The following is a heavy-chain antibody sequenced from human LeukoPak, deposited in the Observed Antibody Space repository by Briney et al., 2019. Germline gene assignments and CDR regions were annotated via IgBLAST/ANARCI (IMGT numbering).Heavy chain of an antibody. Sequence: PSQTLSLTCTVSGGSISSGDYYWSWIRQPPGKGLEWIGYIYYSGSTYYNPSLKSRVTISVDTSKNQFSLKLSSVTAADTAVYYCARDDYYDSSGSQSNWYFDLWGRGTLVTVSS. V-gene: IGHV4-30-4*01. J-gene: IGHJ2*01. CDR1: GGSISSGDYY. CDR2: IYYSGST. CDR3: ARDDYYDSSGSQSNWYFDL. D-gene: IGHD3-22*01.